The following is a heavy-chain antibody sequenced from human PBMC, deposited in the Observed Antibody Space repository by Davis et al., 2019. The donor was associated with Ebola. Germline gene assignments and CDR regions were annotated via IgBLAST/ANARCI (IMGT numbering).Heavy chain of an antibody. Sequence: GESLKISCAASGFTVSSNYMSWVRQAPGKGLEWASVIYSGGSTYYADSVKGRFTISRDNSKNTLYLQMNSLRAEDTAVYYCARNKGYDILTDYFDYWGQGTLVTVSS. CDR2: IYSGGST. CDR1: GFTVSSNY. D-gene: IGHD3-9*01. J-gene: IGHJ4*02. V-gene: IGHV3-66*01. CDR3: ARNKGYDILTDYFDY.